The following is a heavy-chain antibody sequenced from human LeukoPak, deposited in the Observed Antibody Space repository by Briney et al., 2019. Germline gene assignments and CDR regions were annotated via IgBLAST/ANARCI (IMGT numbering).Heavy chain of an antibody. Sequence: PGGSLRLSCAASGFTFSTYSMNWVRQVPGKGLEWVSAISRGSSNIYYADSVKGRFTISRDNAKNSLYLRMNSLRAEDTAVYYCARQYCSSTSCLGPLFDYWGQGTLVTVSS. D-gene: IGHD2-2*01. V-gene: IGHV3-21*01. CDR2: ISRGSSNI. CDR1: GFTFSTYS. J-gene: IGHJ4*02. CDR3: ARQYCSSTSCLGPLFDY.